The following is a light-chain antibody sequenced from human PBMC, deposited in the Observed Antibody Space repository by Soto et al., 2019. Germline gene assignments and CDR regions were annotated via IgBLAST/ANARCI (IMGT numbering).Light chain of an antibody. CDR3: QQRSNWPPNT. CDR2: DAS. J-gene: IGKJ2*01. CDR1: QSVSSY. Sequence: EIVLTQSPATLSLSPGERATLYCRASQSVSSYLAWYQQKPGKPPRLLIYDASNRAIGIPARFSGSGSGTDFTLTISSLEPEDFAVYYCQQRSNWPPNTFGQGTKLELK. V-gene: IGKV3-11*01.